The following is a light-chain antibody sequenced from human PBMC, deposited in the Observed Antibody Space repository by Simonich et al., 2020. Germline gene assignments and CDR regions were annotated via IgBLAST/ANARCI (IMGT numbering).Light chain of an antibody. CDR3: QQFNSYRIT. V-gene: IGKV1-13*02. J-gene: IGKJ5*01. CDR2: DAS. CDR1: QGISSA. Sequence: AIQLTQSPSSLSASVGDRVNITCRASQGISSALACYQQKPGKAPKLLIYDASSLESGVPSRFSGSGSWTDFTLTISSLQPEDFATYYCQQFNSYRITFGQGTRLEIK.